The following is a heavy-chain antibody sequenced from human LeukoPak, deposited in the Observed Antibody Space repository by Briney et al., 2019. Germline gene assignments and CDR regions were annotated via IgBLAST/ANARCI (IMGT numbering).Heavy chain of an antibody. Sequence: SVKVSCKASGGTFSSYAISWVRQAPGQGLEWMGGIIPIFGTANYAQKFQGRVTITADESTSTAYMELSSLSSEDTAVYYCARSGRMATITYYFDYWGQGTLVTVSS. CDR2: IIPIFGTA. CDR3: ARSGRMATITYYFDY. J-gene: IGHJ4*02. V-gene: IGHV1-69*13. D-gene: IGHD5-24*01. CDR1: GGTFSSYA.